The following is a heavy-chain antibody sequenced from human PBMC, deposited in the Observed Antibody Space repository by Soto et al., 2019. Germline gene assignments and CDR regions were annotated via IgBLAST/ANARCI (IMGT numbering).Heavy chain of an antibody. CDR1: GGSFSGYY. V-gene: IGHV4-34*01. CDR2: INHSGST. D-gene: IGHD5-12*01. CDR3: ARGGIVATTRGYYYYGMDV. J-gene: IGHJ6*02. Sequence: QVQLQQWGAGLLKPSETLSLTCAVYGGSFSGYYWSWIRQPPGKGLEWIGEINHSGSTNYNPSLKSRVTISVDTSKHQFSLKLSSVTAADTAVYYCARGGIVATTRGYYYYGMDVWGQGTTVTVSS.